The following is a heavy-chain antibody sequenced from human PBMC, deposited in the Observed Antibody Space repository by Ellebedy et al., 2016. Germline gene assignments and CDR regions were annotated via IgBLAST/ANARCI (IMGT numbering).Heavy chain of an antibody. V-gene: IGHV1-69*04. Sequence: ASVKVSCKASGGTFSSYAISWVRQAPGQGLEWMGRIIPILGIANYAQKFQGRVTITADKSTSTAYMELSSLRSEDTAVYYCAREPHLGYCSGGSCHPIHYYYYGMDVWGQGTTVTVSS. CDR2: IIPILGIA. CDR3: AREPHLGYCSGGSCHPIHYYYYGMDV. J-gene: IGHJ6*02. D-gene: IGHD2-15*01. CDR1: GGTFSSYA.